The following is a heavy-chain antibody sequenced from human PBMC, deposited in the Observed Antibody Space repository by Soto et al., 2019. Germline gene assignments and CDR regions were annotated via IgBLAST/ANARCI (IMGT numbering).Heavy chain of an antibody. V-gene: IGHV4-59*08. CDR3: TRSHIVPRLFMYPYDY. CDR1: GGSIDSYY. CDR2: VYYTGTT. J-gene: IGHJ4*02. D-gene: IGHD6-6*01. Sequence: PSETLSLTCTVSGGSIDSYYWTWIRQPPGKGLEWIGYVYYTGTTTYSPSLKSRVTISVDTSMNQISLKLSSVTAADTAVYYCTRSHIVPRLFMYPYDYWGQGSLVTVSS.